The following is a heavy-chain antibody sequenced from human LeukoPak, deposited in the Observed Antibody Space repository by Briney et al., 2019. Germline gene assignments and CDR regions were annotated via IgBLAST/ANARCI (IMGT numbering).Heavy chain of an antibody. CDR1: GFTFDDYA. CDR2: ISWGGGST. V-gene: IGHV3-43D*03. CDR3: AKDMGVVVITTSFDY. Sequence: GXXLRLSCAASGFTFDDYAMHWVRQAPGKGLEWVSLISWGGGSTYYADSVKGRFTISRDNSKNSLYLQMNSLRAEDTALYYCAKDMGVVVITTSFDYWGQGTLVTVSS. J-gene: IGHJ4*02. D-gene: IGHD3-22*01.